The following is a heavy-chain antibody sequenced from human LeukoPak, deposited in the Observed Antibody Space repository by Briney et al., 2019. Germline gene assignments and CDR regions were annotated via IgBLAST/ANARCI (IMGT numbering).Heavy chain of an antibody. J-gene: IGHJ3*02. Sequence: GGSLRLSCAASGFTFSSYWMSWVRQAPGKGLEWVANIKQDGSEKYYVDSVKGRFTISRGNAKNSLYLQMNSLRAEDTAVYYCARTNTYYYDSSGYPDAFDIWGQGTMVTVSS. CDR3: ARTNTYYYDSSGYPDAFDI. D-gene: IGHD3-22*01. CDR2: IKQDGSEK. CDR1: GFTFSSYW. V-gene: IGHV3-7*01.